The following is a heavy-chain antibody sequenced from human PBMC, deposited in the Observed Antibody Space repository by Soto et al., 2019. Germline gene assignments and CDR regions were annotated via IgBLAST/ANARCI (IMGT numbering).Heavy chain of an antibody. V-gene: IGHV3-48*01. D-gene: IGHD3-3*01. CDR2: ISSSSTI. J-gene: IGHJ6*03. CDR3: AREGRFLEWGYYYYYMDV. Sequence: GGSLRLSCAASGFTFSSYSMNWVRQAPGKGLEWVSYISSSSTIYYADSVKGRFTISRDNAKNSLYLQMNSLRAEDTAVYYCAREGRFLEWGYYYYYMDVWGKGTTVTVSS. CDR1: GFTFSSYS.